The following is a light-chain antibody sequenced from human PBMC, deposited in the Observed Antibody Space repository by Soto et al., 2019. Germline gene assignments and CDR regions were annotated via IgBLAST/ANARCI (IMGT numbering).Light chain of an antibody. CDR2: QVS. Sequence: QSVLTQPASVSGSPGQSIAISCTGATSDVGAYNYVSWYQQHPGKAPKLMIYQVSNRPSGVSNRFSGSKSGNTASLTISGPQAEDEADYYCSSYTSSTTYVFGTGTKVTVL. CDR3: SSYTSSTTYV. J-gene: IGLJ1*01. CDR1: TSDVGAYNY. V-gene: IGLV2-14*01.